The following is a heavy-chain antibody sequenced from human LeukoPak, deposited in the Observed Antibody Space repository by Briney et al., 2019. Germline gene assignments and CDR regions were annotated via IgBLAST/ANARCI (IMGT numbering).Heavy chain of an antibody. Sequence: GGSLRLSCAASGFTFSSYSMNWVRQAPGKGLEWVSYISSSSSTIYYADSVKGRFTIPRDNAKNSLYLQMNSLRAEDTAVYYCARDRLDYYGSGVGSMDVWGKGTTVTVSS. CDR2: ISSSSSTI. V-gene: IGHV3-48*01. CDR3: ARDRLDYYGSGVGSMDV. J-gene: IGHJ6*03. D-gene: IGHD3-10*01. CDR1: GFTFSSYS.